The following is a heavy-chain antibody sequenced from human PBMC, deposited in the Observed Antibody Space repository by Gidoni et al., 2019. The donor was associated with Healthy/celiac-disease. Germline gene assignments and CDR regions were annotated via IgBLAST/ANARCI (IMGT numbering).Heavy chain of an antibody. CDR1: GFTFSSYG. D-gene: IGHD3-22*01. CDR3: ARARYYDSQDAFDI. V-gene: IGHV3-33*01. J-gene: IGHJ3*02. Sequence: QVQLVESGGGVVQPGRSLRLSCAASGFTFSSYGMHWVRQAPGKGLEWVAVIWYDGSNKYYADSVKGRFTISRDNSKNTLYLQMNSLRAEDTAVYYCARARYYDSQDAFDIWGQGTMVTVSS. CDR2: IWYDGSNK.